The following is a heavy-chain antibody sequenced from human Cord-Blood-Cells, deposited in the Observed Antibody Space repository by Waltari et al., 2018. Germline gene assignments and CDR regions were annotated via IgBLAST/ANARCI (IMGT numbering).Heavy chain of an antibody. D-gene: IGHD6-19*01. CDR2: IYHRGST. J-gene: IGHJ5*02. CDR1: GYPISSGYS. CDR3: ARAIAVAGTRVNWFDP. Sequence: QVQLQESGPALVQPSETLSLTCAVPGYPISSGYSWGWIRQPPGKGLEWIGSIYHRGSTYYNPSLKSRVTISVDTSKNQFSLKLSSVTAADTAVYYCARAIAVAGTRVNWFDPWGQGTLVTVSS. V-gene: IGHV4-38-2*01.